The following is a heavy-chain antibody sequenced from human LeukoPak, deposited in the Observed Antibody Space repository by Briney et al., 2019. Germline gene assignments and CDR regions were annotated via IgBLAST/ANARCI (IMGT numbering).Heavy chain of an antibody. CDR3: AKGDGYSGYDRWGTFDY. Sequence: GGSLRLSCAASGFTFSSYAMSWVRQAPGKGLEWVAAISGSGGSTYYADSVKGRFTISRDNSKNTMYLQMNSLRAEDTAVYYCAKGDGYSGYDRWGTFDYWGQGTLVTVSS. J-gene: IGHJ4*02. CDR2: ISGSGGST. V-gene: IGHV3-23*01. D-gene: IGHD5-12*01. CDR1: GFTFSSYA.